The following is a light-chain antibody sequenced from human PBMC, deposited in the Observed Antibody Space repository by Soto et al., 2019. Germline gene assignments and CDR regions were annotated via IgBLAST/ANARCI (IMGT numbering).Light chain of an antibody. Sequence: IPMTQSPSSLSASVGDRVTLTCRTSRAINNYVNWYQHHPGRVPKLLISSASILQAGVPSRFSAGGSGTHFALPISNLQPEDVATYYCQQSYSTPPNFGQGTKLEI. V-gene: IGKV1-39*01. J-gene: IGKJ2*01. CDR3: QQSYSTPPN. CDR2: SAS. CDR1: RAINNY.